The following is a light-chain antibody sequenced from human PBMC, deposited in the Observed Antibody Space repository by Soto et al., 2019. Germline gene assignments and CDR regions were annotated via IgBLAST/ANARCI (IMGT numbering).Light chain of an antibody. CDR3: QQYVSSPWA. CDR2: DAS. J-gene: IGKJ1*01. CDR1: QSVSSY. V-gene: IGKV3-20*01. Sequence: EIALAHSRCRLSLTHKQRATRSCRASQSVSSYLAWCQQKPGQAPRLLIYDASNRATGIPARFSGSGSGTDFTLTISSLEPEDFAVYYCQQYVSSPWAFGQVAKVDI.